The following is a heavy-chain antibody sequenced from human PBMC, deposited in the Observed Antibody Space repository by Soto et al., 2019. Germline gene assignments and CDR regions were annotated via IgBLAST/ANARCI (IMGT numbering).Heavy chain of an antibody. CDR1: GYTFTSYD. Sequence: ASVKVSCKASGYTFTSYDINWVRQATGQGLEYLGWMNPNSGNTAYVQKFQGRVTMTWDTSITTAYMELSSLRSEDAAVYFCARGIKYGAYSRWFDPWGQGTLVTVSS. J-gene: IGHJ5*02. D-gene: IGHD4-17*01. V-gene: IGHV1-8*01. CDR3: ARGIKYGAYSRWFDP. CDR2: MNPNSGNT.